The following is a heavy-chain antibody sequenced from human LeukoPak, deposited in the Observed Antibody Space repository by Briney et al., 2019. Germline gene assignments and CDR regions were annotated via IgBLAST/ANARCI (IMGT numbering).Heavy chain of an antibody. CDR1: GFTFSIYA. CDR2: ISDSGST. Sequence: GGSLRLSCAGSGFTFSIYAMTWVRQAPGKGLEWVSTISDSGSTFYADSVKGRFTISRDNSKNTLFLQMNGLRADDTAVYYCAKDWPSEWQQLPDYDAVDVWGQGTMVTVSS. J-gene: IGHJ3*01. CDR3: AKDWPSEWQQLPDYDAVDV. V-gene: IGHV3-23*01. D-gene: IGHD6-13*01.